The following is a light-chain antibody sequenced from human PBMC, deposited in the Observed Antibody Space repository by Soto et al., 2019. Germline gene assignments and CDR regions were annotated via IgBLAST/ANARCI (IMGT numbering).Light chain of an antibody. Sequence: DIQMTQSPSTLSASVGDRVIITCRASQSISNHLNWYQQKPGKAPKLLIYDASSLESGVPSRFSGSGSGTEFTLTISSLQPDDFATYYCQHYNSYSEAFGQGTKVDTK. V-gene: IGKV1-5*01. CDR1: QSISNH. CDR2: DAS. J-gene: IGKJ1*01. CDR3: QHYNSYSEA.